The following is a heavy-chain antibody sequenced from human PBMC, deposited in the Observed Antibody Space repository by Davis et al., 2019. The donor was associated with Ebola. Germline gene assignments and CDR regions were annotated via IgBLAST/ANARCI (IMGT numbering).Heavy chain of an antibody. V-gene: IGHV4-34*01. CDR3: ARDSNYDLGDLLYYYGMDV. D-gene: IGHD4-11*01. J-gene: IGHJ6*02. CDR2: INHSGST. Sequence: SETLSLTCSVYGGSFSGYYWSWIRQPPGKGLEWIGEINHSGSTNYNPSLKSRVTISVDKSKNQFSLKLSSVTAADTAVYYCARDSNYDLGDLLYYYGMDVWGQGTTVTVSS. CDR1: GGSFSGYY.